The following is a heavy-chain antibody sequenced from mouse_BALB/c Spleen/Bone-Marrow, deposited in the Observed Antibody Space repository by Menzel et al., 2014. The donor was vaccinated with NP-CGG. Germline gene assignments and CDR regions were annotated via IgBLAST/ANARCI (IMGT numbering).Heavy chain of an antibody. D-gene: IGHD2-3*01. CDR1: GYTFTSYW. J-gene: IGHJ2*01. CDR2: IYPGDGGT. CDR3: ARWRYYFDY. Sequence: VQLVESGAELARPEASVKLSCKASGYTFTSYWMQWVKQRPGQGLEWIGAIYPGDGGTRYTQEFKGKATLTADKSSGTAYMQLSSLASEDSAVYYCARWRYYFDYWGQGTTLTVST. V-gene: IGHV1-87*01.